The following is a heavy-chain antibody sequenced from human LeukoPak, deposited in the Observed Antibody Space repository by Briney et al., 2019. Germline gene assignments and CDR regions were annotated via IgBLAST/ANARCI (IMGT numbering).Heavy chain of an antibody. CDR3: ARAGCSSTSCYFDY. J-gene: IGHJ4*02. Sequence: GGSLRLSCAASGFTFSSYSMNWVRQAPGKGLEWVSYISSSSSYIYYGDSVKGRFTISRDNAKNSLYLQMNSLRAEDTAVYYCARAGCSSTSCYFDYWGQGTLVTVSS. CDR1: GFTFSSYS. V-gene: IGHV3-21*05. CDR2: ISSSSSYI. D-gene: IGHD2-2*01.